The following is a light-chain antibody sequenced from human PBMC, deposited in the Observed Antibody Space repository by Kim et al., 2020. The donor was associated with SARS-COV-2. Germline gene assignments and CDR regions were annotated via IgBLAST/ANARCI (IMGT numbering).Light chain of an antibody. V-gene: IGKV1-17*01. J-gene: IGKJ5*01. Sequence: ASVGDRVTITCRASQDIRNDLGWYQQNPGRAPKRLLYGASSLQSGVPSRFSGSGSGTEFTLTISSMQPEDIATYFCLQHSTYPITFGQGTRLEIK. CDR2: GAS. CDR3: LQHSTYPIT. CDR1: QDIRND.